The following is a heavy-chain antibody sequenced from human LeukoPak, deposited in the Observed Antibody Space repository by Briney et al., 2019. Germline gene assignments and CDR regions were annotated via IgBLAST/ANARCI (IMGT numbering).Heavy chain of an antibody. Sequence: PSGGSLRLSCAASGFTFSSYSMNWVRQAPGKGLEWVSYISSSSSTIYYADSVKGRFTISRDNSKSTLYLQMNSLRAEDTAVYYCAKEEPLYCGGSSCYSTPPYYWGQGTLVTVSS. J-gene: IGHJ4*02. CDR2: ISSSSSTI. V-gene: IGHV3-48*01. D-gene: IGHD2-15*01. CDR1: GFTFSSYS. CDR3: AKEEPLYCGGSSCYSTPPYY.